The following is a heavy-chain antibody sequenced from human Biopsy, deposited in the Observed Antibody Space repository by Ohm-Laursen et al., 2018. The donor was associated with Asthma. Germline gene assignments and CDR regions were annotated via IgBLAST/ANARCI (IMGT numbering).Heavy chain of an antibody. CDR2: INSVFGTT. V-gene: IGHV1-69*13. Sequence: SVKVSCKSLGGTFNTYVIGWVRQAPGQGLEWMGGINSVFGTTTYPQKFQGRVTITADDSTSTVYMELSSLRSEDTAVYYCARKAGSCISRTCYSLDFRGQGTLVTVSS. J-gene: IGHJ4*02. CDR3: ARKAGSCISRTCYSLDF. D-gene: IGHD2-2*01. CDR1: GGTFNTYV.